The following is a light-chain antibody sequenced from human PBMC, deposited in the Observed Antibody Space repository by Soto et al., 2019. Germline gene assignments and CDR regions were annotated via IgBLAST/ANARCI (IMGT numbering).Light chain of an antibody. J-gene: IGKJ4*01. CDR3: QQASSFPLT. CDR1: QVISSW. Sequence: IQMTQSPSSVSASVGDSVTITCRASQVISSWLAWYQVKPGKAPKLLIYGASNRESGVPSRFSASESGTLFTLTINSLQPEDFATYYCQQASSFPLTFGGGTTVAI. V-gene: IGKV1-12*01. CDR2: GAS.